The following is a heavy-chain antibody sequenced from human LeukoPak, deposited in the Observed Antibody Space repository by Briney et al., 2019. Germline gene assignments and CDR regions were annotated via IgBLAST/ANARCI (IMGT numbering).Heavy chain of an antibody. CDR3: ATSGIAAAGTIDY. CDR1: GGSFSGYY. V-gene: IGHV4-34*01. Sequence: SETLSLTCAVYGGSFSGYYWSWIRQPPGKGLEWIGEINHSGSTNYNPSLKSRVTISVDTSKNQFSLKLSSVTAADMAVYYCATSGIAAAGTIDYWGQGTLVTVSS. D-gene: IGHD6-13*01. J-gene: IGHJ4*02. CDR2: INHSGST.